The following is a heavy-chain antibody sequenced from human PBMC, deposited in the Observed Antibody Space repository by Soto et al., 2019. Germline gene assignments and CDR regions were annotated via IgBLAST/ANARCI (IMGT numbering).Heavy chain of an antibody. CDR1: GYTFTSYA. CDR3: ARSSSGWHDAFDI. CDR2: INAGNGNT. V-gene: IGHV1-3*01. J-gene: IGHJ3*02. Sequence: ASVKVSCKASGYTFTSYAMHWVRQAPGQRLEWMGWINAGNGNTKYSQKFQGRVTITRDTSASTAYMELRSLRSDDTTVYYCARSSSGWHDAFDIWGQGTMVTVSS. D-gene: IGHD6-19*01.